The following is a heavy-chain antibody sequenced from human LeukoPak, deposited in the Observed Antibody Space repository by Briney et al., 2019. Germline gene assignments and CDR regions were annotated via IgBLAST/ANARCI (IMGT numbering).Heavy chain of an antibody. V-gene: IGHV4-59*08. CDR2: IYYSGST. CDR3: ARLLRPYSYDSSGYFTTSFDF. D-gene: IGHD3-22*01. Sequence: QPSETLSLTCTVSGGSIRSYYWSWIRQPPGKGLEWIGYIYYSGSTNYNPSLKSRVTISVDTSKNQFSLKLSSVTAADTAVYYCARLLRPYSYDSSGYFTTSFDFWGQGTMVTVSS. J-gene: IGHJ3*01. CDR1: GGSIRSYY.